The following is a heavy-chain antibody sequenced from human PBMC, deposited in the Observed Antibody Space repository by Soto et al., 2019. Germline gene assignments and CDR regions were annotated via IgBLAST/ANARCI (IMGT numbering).Heavy chain of an antibody. Sequence: QVQLVQSGAELKKPGASVKVSCKTSGYSFSSYAISWVRQAPGQGLEWMGWISAYNGNTGSSQKFQGRVTITADTSTSTVYMDLRSLRNDDTAVYYCASELGVAGFDYWGQGTLVTVSS. CDR3: ASELGVAGFDY. D-gene: IGHD6-19*01. CDR2: ISAYNGNT. J-gene: IGHJ4*02. CDR1: GYSFSSYA. V-gene: IGHV1-18*01.